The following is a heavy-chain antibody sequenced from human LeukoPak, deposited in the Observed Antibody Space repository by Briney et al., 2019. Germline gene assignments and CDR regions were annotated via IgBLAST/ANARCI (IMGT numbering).Heavy chain of an antibody. D-gene: IGHD5-12*01. CDR1: GGSISSGGYY. CDR3: ASKGYKGSFDI. Sequence: NSSETLSLTCTVSGGSISSGGYYWSWIRQHPGKGLEWIGYIYYSGSTYYNPSLKSRVIISVDTSKNQFSLKLSSVTAADTAVYYCASKGYKGSFDIWGQGTMVTVSS. CDR2: IYYSGST. J-gene: IGHJ3*02. V-gene: IGHV4-31*03.